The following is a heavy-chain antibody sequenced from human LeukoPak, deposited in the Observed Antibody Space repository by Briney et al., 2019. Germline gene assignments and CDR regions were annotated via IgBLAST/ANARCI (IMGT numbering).Heavy chain of an antibody. CDR3: ARENDLLSITMVRGVINWFDP. J-gene: IGHJ5*02. Sequence: PSETLSLTCTVSGGSISISSYYWGWIRQPPGKGLEWIGSIYYSGSTYYNPSLKSRVTISVDTSKNQFSLKLSSVTAADTAVYYCARENDLLSITMVRGVINWFDPWGQGTLVTVSS. V-gene: IGHV4-39*07. CDR1: GGSISISSYY. D-gene: IGHD3-10*01. CDR2: IYYSGST.